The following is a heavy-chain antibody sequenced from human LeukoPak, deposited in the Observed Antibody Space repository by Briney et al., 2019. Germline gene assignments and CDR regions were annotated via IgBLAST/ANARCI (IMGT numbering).Heavy chain of an antibody. V-gene: IGHV4-4*02. D-gene: IGHD5-18*01. CDR3: ARLDTAMDYSAFDI. CDR1: GGSISSSNW. CDR2: IYQSGST. Sequence: SETLSLTCVVSGGSISSSNWWSWVRQPPGKGLEWIGEIYQSGSTNYTPSLKSRVTISVDKSKNQFSLKVPSVTAADTAVYYCARLDTAMDYSAFDIWGQGTMVTVSS. J-gene: IGHJ3*02.